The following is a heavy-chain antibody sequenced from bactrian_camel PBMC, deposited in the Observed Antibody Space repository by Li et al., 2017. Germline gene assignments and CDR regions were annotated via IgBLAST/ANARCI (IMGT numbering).Heavy chain of an antibody. Sequence: HVQLVESGGGSVQDGGSLRLSCTISGGTFGATDMGWYRQAPGNECDLVTSITYDGTTYYAESVKGRFTISHDNTKNTVYLQMNSLKPEDTAVYHCAADRFPCTTTDVHTYEYWGRGTQVTVS. CDR2: ITYDGTT. D-gene: IGHD2*01. CDR1: GGTFGATD. CDR3: AADRFPCTTTDVHTYEY. V-gene: IGHV3S53*01. J-gene: IGHJ4*01.